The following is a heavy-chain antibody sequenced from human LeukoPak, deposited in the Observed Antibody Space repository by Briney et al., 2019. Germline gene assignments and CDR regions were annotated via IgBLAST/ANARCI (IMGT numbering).Heavy chain of an antibody. J-gene: IGHJ6*04. CDR2: MSHNRGT. D-gene: IGHD3-10*01. V-gene: IGHV4-38-2*01. Sequence: SETLSLTCAVSGYSISSGYYWGWIRQPPGKGLEWIGSMSHNRGTYYNPSLKSRVTISMDTSKNQFSLRLSSVTAADTAVYYCASYYASGVSAYNYYGMDVWGKGTTVTVSP. CDR3: ASYYASGVSAYNYYGMDV. CDR1: GYSISSGYY.